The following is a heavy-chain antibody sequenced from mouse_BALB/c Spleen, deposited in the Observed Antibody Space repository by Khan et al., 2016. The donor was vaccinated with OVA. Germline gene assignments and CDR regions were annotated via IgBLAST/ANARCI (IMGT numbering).Heavy chain of an antibody. Sequence: EVELVESGGGLVQPGGSRKLSCAASGFTFSGFGMHWVRQAPEKGLEWVAYISFGSATIYYADTVKGRFTISRDNTKNPLFQKMTGLRSEDTAIYCCSRSLITTWYLDVWGAGTTVTVSS. CDR1: GFTFSGFG. CDR2: ISFGSATI. V-gene: IGHV5-17*02. D-gene: IGHD2-4*01. J-gene: IGHJ1*01. CDR3: SRSLITTWYLDV.